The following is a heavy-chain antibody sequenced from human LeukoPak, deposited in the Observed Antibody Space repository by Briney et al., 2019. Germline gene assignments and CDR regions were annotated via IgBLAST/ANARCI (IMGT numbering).Heavy chain of an antibody. CDR1: GYSFTSYW. J-gene: IGHJ4*02. CDR2: IYPGDSDT. V-gene: IGHV5-51*01. CDR3: ARLLYYYDSSGEETRFYFDY. Sequence: GESLKISCKGSGYSFTSYWIGWVRQMPGEGLEWMGIIYPGDSDTRYSPSFQGQVTISADKSISTAYLQWSSLKASDTAMYYCARLLYYYDSSGEETRFYFDYWGQGTLVTVSS. D-gene: IGHD3-22*01.